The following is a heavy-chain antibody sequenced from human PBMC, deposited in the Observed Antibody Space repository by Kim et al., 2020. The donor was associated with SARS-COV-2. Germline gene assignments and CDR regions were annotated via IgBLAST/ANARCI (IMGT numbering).Heavy chain of an antibody. CDR1: GYTLTELS. CDR3: APITMVRGVTPQYYFDY. Sequence: ASVKVSCKVSGYTLTELSMHWVRQAPGKGLEWMGGFDPEDGETIYAQKFQGRVTMTEDTSTDTAYMEVSSLRSEDTAVYYCAPITMVRGVTPQYYFDYWGQGTLVTVSS. J-gene: IGHJ4*02. CDR2: FDPEDGET. V-gene: IGHV1-24*01. D-gene: IGHD3-10*01.